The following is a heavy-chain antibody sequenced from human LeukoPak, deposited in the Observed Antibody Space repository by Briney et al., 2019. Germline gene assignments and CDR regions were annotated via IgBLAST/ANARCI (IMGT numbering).Heavy chain of an antibody. Sequence: SGPALVKPTQTLTLTCTFSGFSLSSPSSMCVGWIRQPPGKALEWLARIDRDDDKYYSTSLRTRLTISKDTSKNQVVLTMTNMDPVDTATYYCARTPHGGWMYYFDYWGQGTPVTVSS. J-gene: IGHJ4*02. CDR1: GFSLSSPSSMC. CDR3: ARTPHGGWMYYFDY. D-gene: IGHD6-19*01. CDR2: IDRDDDK. V-gene: IGHV2-70*11.